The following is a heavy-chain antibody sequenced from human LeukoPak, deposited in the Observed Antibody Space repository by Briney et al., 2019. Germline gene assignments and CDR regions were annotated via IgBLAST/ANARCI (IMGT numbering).Heavy chain of an antibody. Sequence: GGSLRLSCAASTFTFSNYAMSWVRQAPGKGLEWVPGISGSGGSTYYADSVKGRFTISRDNSKNTLFLQMNSLRAEDTAVYYCAKGGSGWYGYYFAYWGQGTLVTVSS. CDR2: ISGSGGST. CDR1: TFTFSNYA. V-gene: IGHV3-23*01. CDR3: AKGGSGWYGYYFAY. J-gene: IGHJ4*02. D-gene: IGHD6-19*01.